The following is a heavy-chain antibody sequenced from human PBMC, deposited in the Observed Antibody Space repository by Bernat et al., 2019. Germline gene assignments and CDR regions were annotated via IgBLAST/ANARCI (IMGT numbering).Heavy chain of an antibody. CDR1: GFTVSSNY. J-gene: IGHJ3*02. V-gene: IGHV3-53*01. CDR2: IYSGGST. Sequence: EVQLVESGGGLIQPGGSLRLSCAASGFTVSSNYMSWVRQAPGKGLEWVSVIYSGGSTYYADSVKGRFTISRDNSKNTLYLQMNCLRAEDTAVYYCHSGLLWFRELLDAFDIWGQGTMVTVSS. D-gene: IGHD3-10*01. CDR3: HSGLLWFRELLDAFDI.